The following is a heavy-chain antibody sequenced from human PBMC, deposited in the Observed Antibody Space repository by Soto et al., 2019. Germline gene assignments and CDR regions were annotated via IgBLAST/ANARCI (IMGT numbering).Heavy chain of an antibody. CDR2: TSYDGNNE. J-gene: IGHJ4*02. CDR1: GFTFSNYA. V-gene: IGHV3-30*18. Sequence: GGSLRLSCAASGFTFSNYAMHWVRQAPGKGLEWVALTSYDGNNEYYTDSVKGRFTISRDNSKNTLFLQMNSPRPEDTAVYYCAKDRGVFNWATSYFDYWGQGALVTVSS. D-gene: IGHD1-1*01. CDR3: AKDRGVFNWATSYFDY.